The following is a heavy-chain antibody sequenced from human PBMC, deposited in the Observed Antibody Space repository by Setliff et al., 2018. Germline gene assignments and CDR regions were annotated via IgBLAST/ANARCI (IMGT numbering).Heavy chain of an antibody. CDR1: GFTYNNCW. D-gene: IGHD6-25*01. J-gene: IGHJ5*02. CDR3: VPGRGS. V-gene: IGHV3-7*01. Sequence: GGSLRLSCGASGFTYNNCWVSWVRQAPGKGLEWLASINPDGSEKYYVDSVKGRFIIFRDNAKNSLSLQMNDLRAEDTSVFYCVPGRGSWGQGALVTVSS. CDR2: INPDGSEK.